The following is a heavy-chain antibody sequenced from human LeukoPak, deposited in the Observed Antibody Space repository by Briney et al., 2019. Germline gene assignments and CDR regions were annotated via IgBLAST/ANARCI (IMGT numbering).Heavy chain of an antibody. J-gene: IGHJ2*01. V-gene: IGHV4-59*01. Sequence: SEILSLTCTVSGGSISSYYWSWIRQPPGKGLEWIGYIYYSGSTNYNPTLKSRVTISVDTSKNQFSLKLSSVTAADTAVYYCARGPGVPVVAATGYFDLWGRGTLVTVSS. CDR2: IYYSGST. CDR1: GGSISSYY. CDR3: ARGPGVPVVAATGYFDL. D-gene: IGHD2-15*01.